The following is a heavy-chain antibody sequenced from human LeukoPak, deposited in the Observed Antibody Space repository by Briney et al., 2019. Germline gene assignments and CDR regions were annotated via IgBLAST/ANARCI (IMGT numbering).Heavy chain of an antibody. CDR3: ARVPDGYSYYFDY. J-gene: IGHJ4*02. V-gene: IGHV1-69*13. D-gene: IGHD5-24*01. CDR2: IIPIFGTA. CDR1: GGTFSSYA. Sequence: SVKVSCKAYGGTFSSYAISWVRQAPGQGLEWMGGIIPIFGTANYAQKFQGRVTITADESTSTAYMELGSLRSEDTAVYYCARVPDGYSYYFDYWGQGTLVTVSS.